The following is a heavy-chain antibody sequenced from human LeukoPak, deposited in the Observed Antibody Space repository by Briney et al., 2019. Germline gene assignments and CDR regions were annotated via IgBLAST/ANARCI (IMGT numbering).Heavy chain of an antibody. CDR3: AKDSSGGYDFDP. J-gene: IGHJ5*02. CDR2: ISGSGGST. CDR1: GFTSSSYA. V-gene: IGHV3-23*01. D-gene: IGHD5-12*01. Sequence: GGSLRLSCAASGFTSSSYAMSWVRQAPGKGLEWVSAISGSGGSTYYADSVKGRFTISRDNSKNTLYLQMNSLRAEDTAVYYCAKDSSGGYDFDPWGQGTLVTVSS.